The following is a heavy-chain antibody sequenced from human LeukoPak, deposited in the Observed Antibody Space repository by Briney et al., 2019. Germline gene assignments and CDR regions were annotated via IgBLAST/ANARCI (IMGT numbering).Heavy chain of an antibody. CDR1: GGSISSYY. Sequence: SETLSLTCTVSGGSISSYYWSWIRQPPGKGLEWIGYIYYSGSTNYNPSLKSRVTISVDTSKNQFSLKLSSVTAADTAVYYCARAEDTSVGGVPYFFDSWGKGPLVTVSP. CDR2: IYYSGST. D-gene: IGHD3-16*01. J-gene: IGHJ4*02. V-gene: IGHV4-59*01. CDR3: ARAEDTSVGGVPYFFDS.